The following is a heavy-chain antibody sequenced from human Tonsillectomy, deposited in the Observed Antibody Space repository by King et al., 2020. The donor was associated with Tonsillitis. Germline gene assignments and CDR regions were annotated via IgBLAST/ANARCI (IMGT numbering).Heavy chain of an antibody. CDR1: GFTFSSYA. CDR3: AKDVAVAGGVLYFDY. V-gene: IGHV3-23*04. Sequence: VQLVESGGGLVQPGGSLRLSCAASGFTFSSYAMSWVRQAPGQGLEWVSAVRGSGGSTYDADSVKGRFTISRANSKNTRHLQMNSLRAEDTAVYYCAKDVAVAGGVLYFDYWGQGTLVTVSS. D-gene: IGHD6-19*01. CDR2: VRGSGGST. J-gene: IGHJ4*02.